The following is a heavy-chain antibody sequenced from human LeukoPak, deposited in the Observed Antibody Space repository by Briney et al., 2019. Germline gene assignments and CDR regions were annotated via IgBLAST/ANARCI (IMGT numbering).Heavy chain of an antibody. D-gene: IGHD3-10*01. V-gene: IGHV3-21*01. CDR3: ASGLYGSGSYLGDY. CDR1: GFTFSSYG. CDR2: ISGSSSYI. Sequence: GGSLRLSCAASGFTFSSYGMNWVRQAPGKGLEWVSSISGSSSYIYYADSVKGRFTISRDNAKNSLYLQMNSLRAEDTAVYYCASGLYGSGSYLGDYWGQGTLVTVSS. J-gene: IGHJ4*02.